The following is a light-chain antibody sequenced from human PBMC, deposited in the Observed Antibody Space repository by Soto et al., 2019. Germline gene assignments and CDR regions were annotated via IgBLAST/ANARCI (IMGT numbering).Light chain of an antibody. V-gene: IGLV1-44*01. CDR2: TNN. CDR1: SSNIGSNT. Sequence: QSVLTQPPSASGTPGQRVTISCSGSSSNIGSNTVNWYQQFPGTAPKLLIYTNNQRPSGVPDRFSGSKSGTSASLAISGLQSEEEADYYCAAWDDILNGPGFGGGTKLTVL. CDR3: AAWDDILNGPG. J-gene: IGLJ2*01.